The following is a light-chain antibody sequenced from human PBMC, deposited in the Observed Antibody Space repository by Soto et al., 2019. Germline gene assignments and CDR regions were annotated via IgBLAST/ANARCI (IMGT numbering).Light chain of an antibody. Sequence: AVVTQEPSLTMSPGGTVTLTRGSSTGAITSGHYPYGVQQKPGQAPRTLIYDTSNKHSWTPARFSGSLVGGKAALTLSGAQPEDEAEYYCLLSYSGARVFGGGTKLTAL. CDR3: LLSYSGARV. V-gene: IGLV7-46*01. CDR2: DTS. J-gene: IGLJ3*02. CDR1: TGAITSGHY.